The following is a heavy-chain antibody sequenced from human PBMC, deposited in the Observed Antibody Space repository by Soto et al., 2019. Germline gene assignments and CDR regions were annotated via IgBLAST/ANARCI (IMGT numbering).Heavy chain of an antibody. CDR2: IYWDDDR. D-gene: IGHD4-17*01. CDR1: GFSLSTSGMG. V-gene: IGHV2-5*02. Sequence: QITLKESGPTLVKPTQTLTLTCNFSGFSLSTSGMGMGWIRQPPGKALEWLALIYWDDDRRYSPSLKTRLTITKDTSQHQVVLTMTNMDPMDTATYYGARRDGEGYGFHYWGRGTLVTVSS. CDR3: ARRDGEGYGFHY. J-gene: IGHJ4*02.